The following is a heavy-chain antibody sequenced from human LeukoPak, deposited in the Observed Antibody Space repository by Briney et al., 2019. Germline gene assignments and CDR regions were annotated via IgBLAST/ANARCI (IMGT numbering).Heavy chain of an antibody. Sequence: PGRSLRLSCAASGFTFSSYGMHWVRQAPGKGLEWVAVISYDGSNKYYADSVKGRFTISRDNSKNTLYLQMNSLRAEDTAVYYCARDSNVYGSGRHFDYWGQGTLVTVSS. CDR1: GFTFSSYG. D-gene: IGHD3-16*01. CDR2: ISYDGSNK. J-gene: IGHJ4*02. CDR3: ARDSNVYGSGRHFDY. V-gene: IGHV3-30*03.